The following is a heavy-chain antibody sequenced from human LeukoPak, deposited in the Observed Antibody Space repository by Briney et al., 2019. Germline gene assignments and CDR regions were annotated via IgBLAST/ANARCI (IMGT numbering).Heavy chain of an antibody. Sequence: PGGSLRLSCAASGFTFSSYAMSWVRQAPGKGLEWVSAISGSGGSTYYADSVKGRFTISRDNSKNTLYLQMNSLRAEDTAVYYCAKNARGWIAARPYYFDYWGQGTLVTVSS. CDR2: ISGSGGST. CDR1: GFTFSSYA. D-gene: IGHD6-6*01. J-gene: IGHJ4*02. V-gene: IGHV3-23*01. CDR3: AKNARGWIAARPYYFDY.